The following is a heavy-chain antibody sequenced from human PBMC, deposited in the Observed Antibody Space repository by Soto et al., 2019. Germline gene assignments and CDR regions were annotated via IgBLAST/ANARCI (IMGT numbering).Heavy chain of an antibody. CDR1: GYSFTTYG. Sequence: VASVNVSCKASGYSFTTYGITGVRQAPGQGLEWMGWISAYDGNTNYAQKVQGRVSMTTDSSTSTAYMELRSLRSDDTAVYYCARDPATAYSSSSFDYWGQGTLVTV. D-gene: IGHD6-6*01. CDR3: ARDPATAYSSSSFDY. CDR2: ISAYDGNT. J-gene: IGHJ4*02. V-gene: IGHV1-18*04.